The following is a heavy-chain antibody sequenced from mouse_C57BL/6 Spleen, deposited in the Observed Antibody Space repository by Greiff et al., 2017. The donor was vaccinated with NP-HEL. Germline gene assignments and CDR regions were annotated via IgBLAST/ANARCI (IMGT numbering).Heavy chain of an antibody. D-gene: IGHD4-1*01. CDR2: INPSNGGP. CDR3: ARSGGTGFAD. V-gene: IGHV1-53*01. J-gene: IGHJ3*01. Sequence: QVQLQQSGPELVKPGAPVKLSCKASGYTFTSYWMHWVKQRPGQGLEWIGNINPSNGGPNYNEKFKSKATLTVDKSSRTADMQLSSLTSEDSAVYYCARSGGTGFADWGQGTLVTVSA. CDR1: GYTFTSYW.